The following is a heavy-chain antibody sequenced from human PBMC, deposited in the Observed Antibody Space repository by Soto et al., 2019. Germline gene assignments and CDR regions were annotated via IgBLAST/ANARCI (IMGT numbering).Heavy chain of an antibody. J-gene: IGHJ6*02. D-gene: IGHD2-2*01. V-gene: IGHV1-18*01. CDR2: ISAYNGNT. CDR1: GYTFTSYG. Sequence: ASVKVSCKASGYTFTSYGISWVRQAPGQGLEWMGWISAYNGNTNYAQKLQGRVTMTTDTSTSTAYMELRSLRSDDTAVYYCAIELGYCSSTSCYPYYYYGMDVWGQGTTVTVS. CDR3: AIELGYCSSTSCYPYYYYGMDV.